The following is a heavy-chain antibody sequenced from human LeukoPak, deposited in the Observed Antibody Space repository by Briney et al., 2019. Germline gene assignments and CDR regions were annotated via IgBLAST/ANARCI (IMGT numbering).Heavy chain of an antibody. J-gene: IGHJ4*02. V-gene: IGHV3-30*02. CDR2: IRYDGSNK. D-gene: IGHD3-22*01. Sequence: GGSLRLSCAASGFTFSSYGMHRVRQAPGKGLEWVAFIRYDGSNKYYADSVKGRFTISRDNSKNTLYLQMNSLRAEDTAVYYCAKDTYYDSSGYYFDYWGQGTLVTVSS. CDR1: GFTFSSYG. CDR3: AKDTYYDSSGYYFDY.